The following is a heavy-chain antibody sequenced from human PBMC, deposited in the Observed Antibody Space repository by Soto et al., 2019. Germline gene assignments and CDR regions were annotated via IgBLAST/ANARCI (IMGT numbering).Heavy chain of an antibody. V-gene: IGHV1-8*01. Sequence: QVQLVQSGAEVKKPGASVKVSCKASGYTFTSYDINWVRQATGQGLEWMGWMNPNSGNTGYAQNFQGRVTMTSTPSIRTAYMELSSLRSEDTAVYYCARSTNDYGDRHWGQGTLVTVSS. CDR1: GYTFTSYD. CDR3: ARSTNDYGDRH. D-gene: IGHD4-17*01. CDR2: MNPNSGNT. J-gene: IGHJ4*02.